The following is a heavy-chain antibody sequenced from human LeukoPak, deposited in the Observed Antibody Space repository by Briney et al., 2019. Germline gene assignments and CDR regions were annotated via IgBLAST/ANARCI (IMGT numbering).Heavy chain of an antibody. CDR2: ISGSGGST. V-gene: IGHV3-23*01. J-gene: IGHJ4*02. CDR3: AKDSEWLLDY. CDR1: GFTVSSNY. Sequence: GGSLRLSCAASGFTVSSNYMSWVRQAPGKGLEWVSAISGSGGSTYYADSVKGRFTISRDNSKNTLYLQMNSLRAEDTAVYYCAKDSEWLLDYWGQGTLVTVSS. D-gene: IGHD6-19*01.